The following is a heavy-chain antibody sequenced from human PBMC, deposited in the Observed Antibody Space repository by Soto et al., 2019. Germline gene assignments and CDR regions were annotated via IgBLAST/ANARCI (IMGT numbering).Heavy chain of an antibody. J-gene: IGHJ5*02. V-gene: IGHV4-34*01. CDR2: INHSGST. Sequence: SETLSLTCAVYGGSFSGYYWSWIRQPPGKGLKRIGEINHSGSTNYNPSLKSRVTISVDTSKNQFSLKLSSVTAADTAVYYCARASSAGATRITMVRGVRGSNWFDPWGQGTLVTVSS. D-gene: IGHD3-10*01. CDR1: GGSFSGYY. CDR3: ARASSAGATRITMVRGVRGSNWFDP.